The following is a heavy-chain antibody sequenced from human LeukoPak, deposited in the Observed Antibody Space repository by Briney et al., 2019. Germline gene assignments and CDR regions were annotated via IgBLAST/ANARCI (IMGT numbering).Heavy chain of an antibody. CDR2: IIPIFGTA. J-gene: IGHJ4*02. CDR3: ARGNYGDYVVFGY. D-gene: IGHD4-17*01. V-gene: IGHV1-69*05. CDR1: GGTFSSYA. Sequence: SVTVSCKASGGTFSSYAISWVRQAPGQGLEWMGRIIPIFGTANYAQKFQGRVTITTDESTNTHSMELSSLTPEHTAVYYCARGNYGDYVVFGYWGQGTLVTVSS.